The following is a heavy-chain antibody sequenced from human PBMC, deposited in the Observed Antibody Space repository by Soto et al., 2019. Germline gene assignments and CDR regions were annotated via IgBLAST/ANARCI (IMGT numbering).Heavy chain of an antibody. Sequence: CKGSGYSFTSYWISWVRQMPGKGLEWMGRIDPSDSYTNYSPSFQGHVTISADKSISTAYLQWSSLKASYTAMYYCASQPVDTAMVIRHYYGMDVWGQGTTVTVSS. CDR1: GYSFTSYW. J-gene: IGHJ6*02. D-gene: IGHD5-18*01. V-gene: IGHV5-10-1*01. CDR2: IDPSDSYT. CDR3: ASQPVDTAMVIRHYYGMDV.